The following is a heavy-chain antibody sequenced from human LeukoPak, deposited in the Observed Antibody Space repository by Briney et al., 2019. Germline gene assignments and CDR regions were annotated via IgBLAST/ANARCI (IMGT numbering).Heavy chain of an antibody. V-gene: IGHV1-69*05. J-gene: IGHJ4*02. D-gene: IGHD6-19*01. Sequence: SVKDSCKASGGTFNTFAVSWVRQAPGQGLEWMGGIIPIFGTANYAQKFQGRVTITTDEPTSTAYLELSNLRSEDTAVFFCARSIAVAGTVFDFRRQGTLVTVSS. CDR3: ARSIAVAGTVFDF. CDR2: IIPIFGTA. CDR1: GGTFNTFA.